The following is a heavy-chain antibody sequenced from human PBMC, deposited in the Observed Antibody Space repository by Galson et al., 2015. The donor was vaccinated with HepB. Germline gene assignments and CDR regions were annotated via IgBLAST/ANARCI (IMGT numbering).Heavy chain of an antibody. CDR3: ARISSNIDYRSGHFSEGYFDP. J-gene: IGHJ4*03. D-gene: IGHD3-3*01. V-gene: IGHV2-26*01. Sequence: PALVTPTQTLTLTCTVSGLSLSQVRMRVSWIRQPPGKAPEWLAHMFSNGEESYRPSLKSRLTISRDTSKSQVVLTMTNMDPVDTATYYCARISSNIDYRSGHFSEGYFDPWGQGTLVIGSS. CDR2: MFSNGEE. CDR1: GLSLSQVRMR.